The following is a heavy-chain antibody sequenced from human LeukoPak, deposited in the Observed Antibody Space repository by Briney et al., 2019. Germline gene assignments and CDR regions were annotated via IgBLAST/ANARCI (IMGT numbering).Heavy chain of an antibody. CDR3: GGSYYVRAFDI. J-gene: IGHJ3*02. CDR1: GFTFSSFA. Sequence: GGSLRLSCAASGFTFSSFAMNWVRQAPGKGLEWVSIISGYGDSTYYTDSVKGRFTISRDNAKNSLYLQMNSLRAEDTAVYYCGGSYYVRAFDIWGQGTMVTVSS. D-gene: IGHD1-26*01. CDR2: ISGYGDST. V-gene: IGHV3-21*01.